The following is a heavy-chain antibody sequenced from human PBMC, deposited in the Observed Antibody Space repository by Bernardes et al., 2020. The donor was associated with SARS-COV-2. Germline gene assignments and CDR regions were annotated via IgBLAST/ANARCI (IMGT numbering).Heavy chain of an antibody. J-gene: IGHJ4*02. Sequence: ASVKVSCKASGYTSTTYFIHYIRQAPGQGLEWMGVINPSGGSTDYAQKFQGRVVMTSDTSTSTVYMELSSLRSDDSAVYYCARDKCGYGHWQNVCLDYWGQGTLVTVSS. CDR1: GYTSTTYF. CDR2: INPSGGST. D-gene: IGHD3-22*01. V-gene: IGHV1-46*01. CDR3: ARDKCGYGHWQNVCLDY.